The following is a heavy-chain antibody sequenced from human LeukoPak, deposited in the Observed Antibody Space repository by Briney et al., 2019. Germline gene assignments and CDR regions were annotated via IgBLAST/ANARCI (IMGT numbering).Heavy chain of an antibody. Sequence: ASVKVSCKTSGYTFTDYYIHWVRQAPGQGLEWMGWIYPNSGATNYAQKFQGRVTMTRDTSISTAYMELSRLTSDDTAVYYCARRDPGGYYYMDVWGKGTTVTVSS. CDR3: ARRDPGGYYYMDV. D-gene: IGHD2-8*02. V-gene: IGHV1-2*02. CDR2: IYPNSGAT. CDR1: GYTFTDYY. J-gene: IGHJ6*03.